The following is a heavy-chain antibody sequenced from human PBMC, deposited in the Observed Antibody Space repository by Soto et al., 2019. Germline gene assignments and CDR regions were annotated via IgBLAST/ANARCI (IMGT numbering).Heavy chain of an antibody. CDR2: MNPNSGNT. D-gene: IGHD3-10*01. CDR3: ASGLSWFGDPIDY. V-gene: IGHV1-8*01. J-gene: IGHJ4*02. CDR1: GYTFTSYD. Sequence: ASVKVSCKASGYTFTSYDINWVRQATGQGLEWMGWMNPNSGNTGYAQKFQGRVTMTRNTSISTAYMELSSLRSEDTAVYYCASGLSWFGDPIDYWGQGTLVTVSS.